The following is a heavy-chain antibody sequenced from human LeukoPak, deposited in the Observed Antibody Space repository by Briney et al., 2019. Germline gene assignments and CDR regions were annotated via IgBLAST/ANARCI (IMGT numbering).Heavy chain of an antibody. D-gene: IGHD1-26*01. CDR3: ARDRRGSYYGFFDY. J-gene: IGHJ4*02. CDR2: ISSSGSTT. CDR1: GFTFSSYS. Sequence: GGSLRLSCGASGFTFSSYSMNWVRQAPGKGLEWVSYISSSGSTTHYADSVKGRFTFSRDNAKNSLYLQMNSLRAEDTAVYYCARDRRGSYYGFFDYWGQGTLVTVSS. V-gene: IGHV3-48*04.